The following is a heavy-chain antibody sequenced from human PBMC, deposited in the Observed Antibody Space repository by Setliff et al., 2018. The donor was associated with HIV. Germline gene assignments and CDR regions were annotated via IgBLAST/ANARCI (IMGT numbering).Heavy chain of an antibody. CDR2: IYYSGST. D-gene: IGHD1-1*01. CDR3: AREGTDYYYYYMDV. Sequence: SETLSLTCTVSGGSISSGSYYWSWIRQHPGKGLEWTGYIYYSGSTYYNPSLKSRVTISVDTSKNQFSLKLSSVTAADTAVYYCAREGTDYYYYYMDVWGKGTTVTVSS. CDR1: GGSISSGSYY. J-gene: IGHJ6*03. V-gene: IGHV4-31*03.